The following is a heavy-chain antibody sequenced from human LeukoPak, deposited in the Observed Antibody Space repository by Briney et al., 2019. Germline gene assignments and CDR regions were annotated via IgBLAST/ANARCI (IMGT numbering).Heavy chain of an antibody. CDR2: IIPILGIA. J-gene: IGHJ4*02. V-gene: IGHV1-69*04. Sequence: SVTVSCKASGGTFSSYAISWVRQAPGQGLEWMGRIIPILGIANYAQKFQGRVTITADKSTSTAYMELSSLRSEDTAVYYCARDSQPPYCSGGSCYCYWGQGTLVTVSS. D-gene: IGHD2-15*01. CDR3: ARDSQPPYCSGGSCYCY. CDR1: GGTFSSYA.